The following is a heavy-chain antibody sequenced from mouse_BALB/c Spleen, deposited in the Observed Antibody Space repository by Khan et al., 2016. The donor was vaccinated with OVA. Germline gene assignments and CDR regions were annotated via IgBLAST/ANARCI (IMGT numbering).Heavy chain of an antibody. CDR2: IYPGTDNT. Sequence: QVQLKQSGAELVRPGASVKLSCKTSGYIFTSYWIHWIQQRSGQGLEWIAKIYPGTDNTYYNEKLKDKATLTADKSSSTAYMQLCSLKSEDSAVYFGAREEDLYYLDYWGQGTTLTVSS. CDR3: AREEDLYYLDY. CDR1: GYIFTSYW. V-gene: IGHV1-76*01. J-gene: IGHJ2*01.